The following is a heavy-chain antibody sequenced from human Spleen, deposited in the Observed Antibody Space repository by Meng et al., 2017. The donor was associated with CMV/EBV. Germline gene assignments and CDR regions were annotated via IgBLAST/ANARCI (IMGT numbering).Heavy chain of an antibody. V-gene: IGHV3-21*01. Sequence: GESLKISCAASGFTFRSYSMNWVRQAPGKGLEWVSSISGSSSYIYYADSLRGRFTISRDNAKNSLYLQMSTLRAEDTGVYYCAREGIAAAGAEFDYWGQGTLVTVSS. CDR1: GFTFRSYS. J-gene: IGHJ4*02. D-gene: IGHD6-13*01. CDR2: ISGSSSYI. CDR3: AREGIAAAGAEFDY.